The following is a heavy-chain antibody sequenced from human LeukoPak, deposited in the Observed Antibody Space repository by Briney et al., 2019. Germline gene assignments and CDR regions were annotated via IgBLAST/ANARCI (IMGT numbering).Heavy chain of an antibody. Sequence: PSETLSLTCAASGGSISSYNRSWSRQPPGKGLEWIGYIYYSGISSYNSSLKSRLTKSVDTSKNHFCLKLSSVTAADTAVYYCASFIVVHDAFGIQGPVTMVTVSS. CDR1: GGSISSYN. V-gene: IGHV4-59*01. CDR3: ASFIVVHDAFGI. CDR2: IYYSGIS. D-gene: IGHD3-22*01. J-gene: IGHJ3*02.